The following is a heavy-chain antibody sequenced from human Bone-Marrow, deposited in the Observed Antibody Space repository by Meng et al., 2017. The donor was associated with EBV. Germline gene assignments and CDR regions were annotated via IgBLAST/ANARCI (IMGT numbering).Heavy chain of an antibody. CDR2: IKSDGTIA. J-gene: IGHJ4*02. D-gene: IGHD2/OR15-2a*01. CDR1: GFNFGDYW. CDR3: ARDNMGSIDY. V-gene: IGHV3-74*01. Sequence: EVLLVESXGGRVQPGXSLRLSCAASGFNFGDYWMHWVRQVPGKGLAWVSLIKSDGTIAPYADSVKGRFTVSRDNAENILYLQMNSLRAEDTAVYYCARDNMGSIDYWGQGTLVTVSS.